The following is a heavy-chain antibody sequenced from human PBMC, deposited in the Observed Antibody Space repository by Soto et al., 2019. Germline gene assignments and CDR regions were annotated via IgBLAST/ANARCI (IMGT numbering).Heavy chain of an antibody. Sequence: PGGSLRLSCAASGFTFSSYAMSWVRQAPGKGLEWVSAISGSGGSTYYADSVKGRFTISRDNSKNTLYLQMNSLRAEDTAVYYCAKDTYYYASSGYDDAFDIWGQGTMVTVSS. CDR1: GFTFSSYA. V-gene: IGHV3-23*01. D-gene: IGHD3-22*01. J-gene: IGHJ3*02. CDR2: ISGSGGST. CDR3: AKDTYYYASSGYDDAFDI.